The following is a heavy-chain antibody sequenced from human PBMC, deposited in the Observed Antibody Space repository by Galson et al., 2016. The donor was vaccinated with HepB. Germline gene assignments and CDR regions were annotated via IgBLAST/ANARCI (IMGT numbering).Heavy chain of an antibody. CDR3: ARQPRIAVAGTFYYGMDV. CDR1: GGTFSNYA. CDR2: IIPIFGTT. J-gene: IGHJ6*02. D-gene: IGHD6-19*01. V-gene: IGHV1-69*13. Sequence: SVKVSCKASGGTFSNYAIRWVRQAPGQGLEWMGGIIPIFGTTNYAQKFQGRVTITADEFTSTAYMELSRLRSEDAAVYYCARQPRIAVAGTFYYGMDVWGQGTTVTVSS.